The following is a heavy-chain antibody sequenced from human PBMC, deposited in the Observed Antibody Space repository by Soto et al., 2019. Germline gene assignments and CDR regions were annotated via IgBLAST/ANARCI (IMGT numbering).Heavy chain of an antibody. CDR3: ARESYYGSGATVVAY. CDR2: IYYSGST. Sequence: SETLSLTCTVSGGSISSGGYCWSWIRQHPGKGLEWIGYIYYSGSTCYNPSLNSRVTMSVDTSKNQFSLKVNSVTAADTAVYYCARESYYGSGATVVAYWGQGTLVTVSS. CDR1: GGSISSGGYC. V-gene: IGHV4-61*08. J-gene: IGHJ4*02. D-gene: IGHD3-10*01.